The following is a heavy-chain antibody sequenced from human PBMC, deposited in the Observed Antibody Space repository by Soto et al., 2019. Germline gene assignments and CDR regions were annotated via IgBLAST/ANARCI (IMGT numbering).Heavy chain of an antibody. D-gene: IGHD1-26*01. Sequence: QVQLVQSGAEVKKPGASVKVSCKASGYTFTSYGISWVRQAPGQGLEWMGWISAYNCNTNYAQKLQGRVTMTTNTPTSTAYRELRSVRSDDTAVYYCARDGRRRTDAFDPWGQGTLVTVSS. J-gene: IGHJ5*02. CDR2: ISAYNCNT. CDR3: ARDGRRRTDAFDP. CDR1: GYTFTSYG. V-gene: IGHV1-18*01.